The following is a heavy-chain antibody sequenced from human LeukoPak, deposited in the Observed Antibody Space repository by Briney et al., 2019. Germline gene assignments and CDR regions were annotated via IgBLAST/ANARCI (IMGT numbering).Heavy chain of an antibody. J-gene: IGHJ4*02. CDR1: GDSISTSSYY. Sequence: PSETLSLTCTVSGDSISTSSYYWGWVRQTPGKRLEWLGSIYYSGITHYNPSLKSRLTIYVDTSRNQFSLHLFSVTAADTAVFYCARSDYYDYRQIDYWGQGTLVTVSS. V-gene: IGHV4-39*01. CDR3: ARSDYYDYRQIDY. D-gene: IGHD3-16*01. CDR2: IYYSGIT.